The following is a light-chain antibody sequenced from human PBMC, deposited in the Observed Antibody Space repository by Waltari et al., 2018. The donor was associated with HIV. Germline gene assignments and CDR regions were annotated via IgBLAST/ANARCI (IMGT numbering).Light chain of an antibody. CDR2: GAS. V-gene: IGKV3-20*01. CDR1: QRVSRGY. CDR3: QQYGSSPLT. Sequence: SCRASQRVSRGYSGWYQQEPGQALRLLSYGASRTARCSPDRFSGSGSRTDWTLTISRLEPEECAVYYCQQYGSSPLTVGGGTKGEI. J-gene: IGKJ4*01.